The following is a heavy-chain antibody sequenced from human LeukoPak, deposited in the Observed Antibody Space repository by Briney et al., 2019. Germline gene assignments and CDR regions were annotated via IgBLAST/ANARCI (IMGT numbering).Heavy chain of an antibody. Sequence: RASVTVSCKASGGTFSSYAISWVRQAPGQGLEWMGRIIPILGIANYAQKFQGRVTITADKSTSTAYMELSSLRSEDTAVYYCARAPRLYYDSSGYRIPFDYWGQGTLVTVSS. CDR2: IIPILGIA. CDR3: ARAPRLYYDSSGYRIPFDY. J-gene: IGHJ4*02. CDR1: GGTFSSYA. V-gene: IGHV1-69*04. D-gene: IGHD3-22*01.